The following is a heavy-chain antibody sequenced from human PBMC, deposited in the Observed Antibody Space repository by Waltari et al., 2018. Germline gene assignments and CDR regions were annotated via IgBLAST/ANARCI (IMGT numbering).Heavy chain of an antibody. CDR1: GGSFSGYY. V-gene: IGHV4-34*01. CDR3: ARVLQAAAKTSDDY. J-gene: IGHJ4*02. D-gene: IGHD6-13*01. CDR2: INHSGST. Sequence: QVQLQQWGAGLLKPSETLSLTCAVYGGSFSGYYWSWIRQPPGKGLEWIGEINHSGSTNYNPSLKSRVTISVDTSKNQFSLKLSSVTAADTAVYYCARVLQAAAKTSDDYWGQGTLVTVSS.